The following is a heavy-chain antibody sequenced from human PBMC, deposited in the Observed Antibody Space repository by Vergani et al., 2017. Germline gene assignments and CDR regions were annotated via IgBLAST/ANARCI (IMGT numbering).Heavy chain of an antibody. D-gene: IGHD3-22*01. CDR2: IYYSGST. CDR1: GGSISSYY. J-gene: IGHJ3*02. CDR3: ARGSHYYYDSSGYYSDAFDI. V-gene: IGHV4-59*01. Sequence: QVQLQESGPGLVKPSETLSLTCTVSGGSISSYYWSWIRQPPGKGLEWIGYIYYSGSTNYNPSLKSRVTISVDTSKNQFSLKLSSVTAADTAVYYCARGSHYYYDSSGYYSDAFDIWGQGTMVTVSS.